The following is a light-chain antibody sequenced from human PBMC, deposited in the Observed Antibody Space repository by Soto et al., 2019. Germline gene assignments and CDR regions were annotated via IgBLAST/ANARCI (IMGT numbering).Light chain of an antibody. CDR2: DAS. V-gene: IGKV3-11*01. CDR1: QYITIY. Sequence: IVLTHSPATLSLSPRERSTLSCRASQYITIYLAWYQQKTRQAPRLLIYDASTRATGIPARFSGSGSGTAFTLPISSLEPADFAVYYCQHRADWPITSGQGTRLEIK. CDR3: QHRADWPIT. J-gene: IGKJ5*01.